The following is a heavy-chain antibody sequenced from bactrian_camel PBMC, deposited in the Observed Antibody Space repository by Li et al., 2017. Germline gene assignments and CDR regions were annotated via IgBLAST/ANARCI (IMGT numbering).Heavy chain of an antibody. D-gene: IGHD7*01. CDR1: GYTYRPNC. J-gene: IGHJ4*01. V-gene: IGHV3S53*01. Sequence: HVQLVESGGGSVQAGGSLRLSCAASGYTYRPNCMGWFRRAPGKEREGVAAIDTDGNTSYLDSVKGRFTISKDKDEQTSYLQMATLDTEDTGMYYCAADQTYLCSGGNYIWGQGTQVTVS. CDR2: IDTDGNT. CDR3: AADQTYLCSGGNYI.